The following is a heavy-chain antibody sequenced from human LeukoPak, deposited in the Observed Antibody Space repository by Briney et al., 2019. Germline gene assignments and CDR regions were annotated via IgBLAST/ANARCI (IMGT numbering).Heavy chain of an antibody. J-gene: IGHJ3*02. CDR3: ASPIAAAGTSNGAFDI. CDR2: INHSGST. CDR1: GGSFSGYY. V-gene: IGHV4-34*01. D-gene: IGHD6-13*01. Sequence: PSETLSLTCAVYGGSFSGYYWSWIRQPPGKGLEWIGEINHSGSTNYNPSLKSRVTISVDTSKNQFSLKLSSVTAADTAVYYCASPIAAAGTSNGAFDIWGQGTMVTASS.